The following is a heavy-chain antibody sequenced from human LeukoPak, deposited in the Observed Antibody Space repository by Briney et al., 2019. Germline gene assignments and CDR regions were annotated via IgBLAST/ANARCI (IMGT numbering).Heavy chain of an antibody. CDR2: ISSSSSYI. Sequence: GGSLRVSCAASGFTFSSYSMNWVRQAPGKGLEWVSSISSSSSYIYYADSVKGRFTISRDNAKNSLYLQMNSLRAEDTAVYYCARVGAEDAFDIWGQGTMVTVSS. CDR1: GFTFSSYS. CDR3: ARVGAEDAFDI. V-gene: IGHV3-21*01. J-gene: IGHJ3*02. D-gene: IGHD3-16*01.